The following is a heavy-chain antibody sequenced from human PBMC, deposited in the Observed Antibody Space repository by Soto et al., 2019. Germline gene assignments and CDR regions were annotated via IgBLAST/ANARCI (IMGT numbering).Heavy chain of an antibody. Sequence: SETLSLTCTVTGASINSAGYYWSWIRQHPGKGLEWIGYIYYSGSTYHNPTLKSRVSISIDTSESQFSLKVTSVTAADTALYFCARVQKLFGIINVFDYWGQGTLVTVSS. CDR1: GASINSAGYY. V-gene: IGHV4-31*03. J-gene: IGHJ4*02. CDR2: IYYSGST. D-gene: IGHD3-3*01. CDR3: ARVQKLFGIINVFDY.